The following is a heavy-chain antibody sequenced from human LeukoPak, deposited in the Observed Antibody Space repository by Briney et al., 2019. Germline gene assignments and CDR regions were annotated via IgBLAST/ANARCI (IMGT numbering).Heavy chain of an antibody. CDR2: IYYSGST. V-gene: IGHV4-59*01. CDR3: ARYDFWSGYPPLRNNWFDP. CDR1: GGSISSYY. Sequence: PSETLSLTCTVSGGSISSYYWSWIRQPPGKGLEWIGYIYYSGSTNYNPSLKSRVTLSVDTSKNQFSLKLSSVTAADTAVYYCARYDFWSGYPPLRNNWFDPWGQGTLVTVSS. D-gene: IGHD3-3*01. J-gene: IGHJ5*02.